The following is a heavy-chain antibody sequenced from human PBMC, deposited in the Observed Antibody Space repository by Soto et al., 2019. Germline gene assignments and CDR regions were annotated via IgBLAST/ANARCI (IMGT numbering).Heavy chain of an antibody. CDR1: GGSISSYY. J-gene: IGHJ4*02. CDR3: ASGGYSSSWSDY. CDR2: IYYSGST. D-gene: IGHD6-13*01. V-gene: IGHV4-59*08. Sequence: QVQLQESGPGLVKPSETLSLTCTVSGGSISSYYWSWIRQPPGKGLEWIGYIYYSGSTNYNPSLKSRVTISVDTSKNQFSLKLSSVTAADTAVYYCASGGYSSSWSDYWGQGTLVTVSS.